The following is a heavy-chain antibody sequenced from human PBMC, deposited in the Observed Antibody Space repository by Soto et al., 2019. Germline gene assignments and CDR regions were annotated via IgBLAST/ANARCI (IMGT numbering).Heavy chain of an antibody. CDR2: IIPIFGTA. D-gene: IGHD2-15*01. CDR3: ARDGVYCSGGSCYLYYYGMDV. CDR1: GGTLRSHG. V-gene: IGHV1-69*13. Sequence: GAPVKVSCQASGGTLRSHGISWVGPAPGQGLGWVGGIIPIFGTANYAQKFQGRVTITADESTSTAYMELSSLRSEGTAVYYCARDGVYCSGGSCYLYYYGMDVWGQGTTVTVSS. J-gene: IGHJ6*02.